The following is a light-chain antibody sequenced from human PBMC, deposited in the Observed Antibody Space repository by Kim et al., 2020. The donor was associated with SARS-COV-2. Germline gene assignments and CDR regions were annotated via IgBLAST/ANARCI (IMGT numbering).Light chain of an antibody. CDR3: QQYGSSPPWT. CDR2: GAS. J-gene: IGKJ1*01. CDR1: QSVSSSY. V-gene: IGKV3-20*01. Sequence: PGERTTLSCRASQSVSSSYLAWYQQKPGQAPRLLIYGASSRATGIPDRFSGSGSGTDFTLTISRLEPEDFAVYYCQQYGSSPPWTFGQGTKVDIK.